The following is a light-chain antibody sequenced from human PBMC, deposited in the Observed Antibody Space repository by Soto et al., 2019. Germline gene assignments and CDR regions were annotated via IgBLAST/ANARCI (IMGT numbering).Light chain of an antibody. V-gene: IGKV3-20*01. Sequence: ENVLTQSPGTLSLSPGERAVLSCRASQNVDNNFLAWYQHKPGQPPRLLIFGASIRAAGIPDRFSGSGSGTDFTLSISRLEPEDFVVYHCQQYGSLPYTFGQGTKLDI. CDR2: GAS. CDR1: QNVDNNF. J-gene: IGKJ2*01. CDR3: QQYGSLPYT.